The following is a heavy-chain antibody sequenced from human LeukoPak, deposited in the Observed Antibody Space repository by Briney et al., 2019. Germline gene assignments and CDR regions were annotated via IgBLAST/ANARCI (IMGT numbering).Heavy chain of an antibody. J-gene: IGHJ4*02. Sequence: SETLSLTCAVYGGSFSGYYWSWIRQPPGKRLEWIGEINHSGSTNYNPSLKSRVTISVDTSKNQFSLKLSSVTAADTAVYYCARGRRMITFGGVIVKYYFDYWGQGTLVTVSS. V-gene: IGHV4-34*01. CDR2: INHSGST. CDR1: GGSFSGYY. D-gene: IGHD3-16*02. CDR3: ARGRRMITFGGVIVKYYFDY.